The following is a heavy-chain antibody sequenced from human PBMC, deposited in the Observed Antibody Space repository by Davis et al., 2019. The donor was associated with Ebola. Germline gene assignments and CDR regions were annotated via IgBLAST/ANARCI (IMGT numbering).Heavy chain of an antibody. V-gene: IGHV1-69*04. CDR1: GYTFTSYG. CDR2: IIPILGIA. Sequence: AASVKVSCKASGYTFTSYGISWVRQAPGQGLEWMGRIIPILGIANYAQKFQGRVTITADKSTSTAYMELSSLRSEDTAVYYCAGDLGTAMAPGWGQGTLVTVSS. D-gene: IGHD5-18*01. J-gene: IGHJ4*02. CDR3: AGDLGTAMAPG.